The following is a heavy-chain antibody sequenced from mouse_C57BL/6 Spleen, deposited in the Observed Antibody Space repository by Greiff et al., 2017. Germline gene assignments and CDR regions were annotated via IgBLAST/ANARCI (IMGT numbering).Heavy chain of an antibody. J-gene: IGHJ1*03. CDR3: ASPYYYGSTLEV. CDR1: GFTFSDYY. D-gene: IGHD1-1*01. V-gene: IGHV5-12*01. CDR2: ISTGGGST. Sequence: EVQGVESGGGLVQPGGSLKLSCAASGFTFSDYYMSWVRQTPEKRLEWVAYISTGGGSTYYPDTVKGRFTIARDNAKNTLYLQMSRLTSEDTAMYYCASPYYYGSTLEVWGTGTTVTVAS.